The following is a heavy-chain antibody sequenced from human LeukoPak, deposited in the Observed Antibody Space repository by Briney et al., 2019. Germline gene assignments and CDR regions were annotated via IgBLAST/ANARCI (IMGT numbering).Heavy chain of an antibody. Sequence: PSETLSLTCTVSGGSISSSSYYWGWIRQPLGKGLEWIGSIYYSGSTYYNPSLKGRVTISVDTSKNQFSLKLSSVTAADTAVYYCARDRMVVAALDAFDIWGQGTMVTVSS. CDR1: GGSISSSSYY. D-gene: IGHD2-15*01. CDR3: ARDRMVVAALDAFDI. CDR2: IYYSGST. J-gene: IGHJ3*02. V-gene: IGHV4-39*07.